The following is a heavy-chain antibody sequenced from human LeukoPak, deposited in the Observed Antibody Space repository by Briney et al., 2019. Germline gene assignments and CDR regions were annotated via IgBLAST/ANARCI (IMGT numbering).Heavy chain of an antibody. Sequence: GGSLRLSCAASGFTFDDYAMHWVRQAPGKGLEWVSGISRNSGSIGYADSVKGRFTISRDNAKNSLYLQMNSLRAEDTALYYCAKGFGSSWLDAFDIWGQGTMVTVSS. CDR1: GFTFDDYA. V-gene: IGHV3-9*01. CDR3: AKGFGSSWLDAFDI. D-gene: IGHD6-13*01. CDR2: ISRNSGSI. J-gene: IGHJ3*02.